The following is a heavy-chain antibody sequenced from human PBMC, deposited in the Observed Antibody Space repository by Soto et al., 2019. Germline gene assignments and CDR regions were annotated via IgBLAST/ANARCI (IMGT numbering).Heavy chain of an antibody. J-gene: IGHJ4*02. CDR3: ERGGRTREIDY. CDR1: GFTFSSYS. CDR2: IRSSSSYI. V-gene: IGHV3-21*01. Sequence: EVQLVESGGGLVKPGGSLRLSCAASGFTFSSYSMNWVRQAPGKGLEWVSSIRSSSSYIYYADSVKGRFTISRDNAKNSLYLQMNSLRAEDTAVYDCERGGRTREIDYWGQGTLVTVSS.